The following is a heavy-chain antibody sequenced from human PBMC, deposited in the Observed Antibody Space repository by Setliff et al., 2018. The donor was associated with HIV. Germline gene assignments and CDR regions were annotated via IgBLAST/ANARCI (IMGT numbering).Heavy chain of an antibody. Sequence: ASVKVSCKASGYTFTNYYIHWVRQAPGQGLEWMGLINPSGGKTSYAKKFQGRVTMTTVTSTSTAYMELRSLRSDDTAVYYCARLSIPAYYYMDVWGKGTTVTVSS. J-gene: IGHJ6*03. V-gene: IGHV1-46*01. CDR1: GYTFTNYY. D-gene: IGHD2-21*01. CDR2: INPSGGKT. CDR3: ARLSIPAYYYMDV.